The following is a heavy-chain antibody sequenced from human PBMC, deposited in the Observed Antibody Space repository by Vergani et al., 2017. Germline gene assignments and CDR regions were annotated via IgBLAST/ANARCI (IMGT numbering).Heavy chain of an antibody. Sequence: QVQLVESGGGVVQPGRSLRLSCAASGFTFSSYGMHWVRQAPGKGLEWVAVIWYDGSNKYYADSVKGRFTISRDNSKNSLYLQMNSLRAEDTAVYYCARRTDIVVVPNCGMDVWGQGTTVTVSS. V-gene: IGHV3-33*01. CDR2: IWYDGSNK. J-gene: IGHJ6*02. CDR3: ARRTDIVVVPNCGMDV. CDR1: GFTFSSYG. D-gene: IGHD2-2*01.